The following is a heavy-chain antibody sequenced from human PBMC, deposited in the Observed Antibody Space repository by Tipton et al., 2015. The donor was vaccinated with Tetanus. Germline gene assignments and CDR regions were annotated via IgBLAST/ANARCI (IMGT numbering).Heavy chain of an antibody. Sequence: SLRLSCAASGFTFSSYGMHWVRQAPGKGLEWVAVISYDGSNKYYADSVKGRFTISRDNSKNTLYLQMNSLRAEDTAVYYCAKGISYGDPDDYWGQGTLVTVSS. CDR2: ISYDGSNK. CDR3: AKGISYGDPDDY. J-gene: IGHJ4*02. V-gene: IGHV3-30*18. CDR1: GFTFSSYG. D-gene: IGHD4-17*01.